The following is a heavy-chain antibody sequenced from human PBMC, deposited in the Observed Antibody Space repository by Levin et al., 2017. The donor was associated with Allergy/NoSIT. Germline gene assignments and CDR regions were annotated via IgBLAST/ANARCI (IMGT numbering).Heavy chain of an antibody. Sequence: GASVKVSCKASGYTFTAYYMHWVRQAPGQGLEWMGWINPNSGGTNYAQKFQGRVTMTRDTSISTAYMELSSLRSDDTAVYYCARGSGVIVVRYYGMDVWGQGTTVTVSS. CDR2: INPNSGGT. CDR1: GYTFTAYY. J-gene: IGHJ6*02. V-gene: IGHV1-2*02. D-gene: IGHD3-22*01. CDR3: ARGSGVIVVRYYGMDV.